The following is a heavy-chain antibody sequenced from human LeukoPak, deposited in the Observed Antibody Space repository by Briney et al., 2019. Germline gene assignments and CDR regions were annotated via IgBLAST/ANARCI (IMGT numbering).Heavy chain of an antibody. CDR2: MNPNSGNT. Sequence: ASVKVSCKASGYTFTSYDINWVRQATGQGLEWMGWMNPNSGNTGYAQKFQGRVTMTRNTSISTAYMELSSLRSEDTAVYYCARGGSYDFWSGWGLYYYYTDVWGKGTTVTVSS. CDR1: GYTFTSYD. J-gene: IGHJ6*03. CDR3: ARGGSYDFWSGWGLYYYYTDV. D-gene: IGHD3-3*01. V-gene: IGHV1-8*01.